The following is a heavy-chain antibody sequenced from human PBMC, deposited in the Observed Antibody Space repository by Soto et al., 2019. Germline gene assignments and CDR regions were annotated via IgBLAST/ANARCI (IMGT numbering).Heavy chain of an antibody. CDR3: AKDQYGSGDYGRFDF. Sequence: QLLDSGGGLIQQGGSLRLSCAASGFTIGAYAMNWVRQAPGKGLEWVSSISTTGETTYYADSVKGRFTISRDNSYNTLFLQMDSLRVDDTAMYYCAKDQYGSGDYGRFDFWGQGSLVTVSS. J-gene: IGHJ4*02. CDR1: GFTIGAYA. V-gene: IGHV3-23*01. CDR2: ISTTGETT. D-gene: IGHD3-10*01.